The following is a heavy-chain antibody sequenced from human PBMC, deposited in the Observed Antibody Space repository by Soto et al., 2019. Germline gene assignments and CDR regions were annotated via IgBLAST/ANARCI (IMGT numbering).Heavy chain of an antibody. Sequence: QVQLVQSGAEVKKPGASVKVSCKASGYTFTSYGISWVRQAPGQGLEWMGWISAYNGNTNYAQKLQGIVTMTTDTSMSTAYMELRSLRSDDTAVYYCARVDLGYCSSTSCYTFYYYGMDVWGQGTTVTVSS. CDR2: ISAYNGNT. J-gene: IGHJ6*02. CDR1: GYTFTSYG. CDR3: ARVDLGYCSSTSCYTFYYYGMDV. D-gene: IGHD2-2*02. V-gene: IGHV1-18*01.